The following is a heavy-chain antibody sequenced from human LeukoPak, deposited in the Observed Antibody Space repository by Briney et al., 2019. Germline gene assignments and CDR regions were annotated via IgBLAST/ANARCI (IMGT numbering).Heavy chain of an antibody. Sequence: PGGSLRLSCTVSGFTVSSNSMSWVRQAPGKGLEWVSFIYSDNTHYSDSVKGRFTISRDNSKNTLYLQMNSLRAEDTAVYYCARRAGAYSHPYDYWAQGTPVTISS. CDR3: ARRAGAYSHPYDY. V-gene: IGHV3-53*01. J-gene: IGHJ4*02. CDR1: GFTVSSNS. CDR2: IYSDNT. D-gene: IGHD4/OR15-4a*01.